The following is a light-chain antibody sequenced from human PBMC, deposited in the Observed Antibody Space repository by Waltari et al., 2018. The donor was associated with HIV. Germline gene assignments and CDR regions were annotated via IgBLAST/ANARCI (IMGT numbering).Light chain of an antibody. CDR1: SSDVGGYNY. CDR2: EVS. Sequence: QSALTQPPSASGSPGQSVTISCTGTSSDVGGYNYVSWYQQHPGKAPKLMIYEVSKRPSGVPVRFSCSKSGNTASLTVSGLQAEDEADYYCSSYAGSNNLVFGGGTKLTVL. CDR3: SSYAGSNNLV. V-gene: IGLV2-8*01. J-gene: IGLJ3*02.